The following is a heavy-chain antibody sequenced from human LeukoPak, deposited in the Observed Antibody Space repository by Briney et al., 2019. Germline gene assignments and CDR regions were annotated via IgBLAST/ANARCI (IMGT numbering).Heavy chain of an antibody. CDR3: ARTRSSTRAFDI. CDR1: AYSISSSNW. Sequence: SETLSLTCVVSAYSISSSNWWGWIRQPPGKRLEWIGNIYYSGYIYYNPSLKSRVTMSVDTSKNQFSLKLSSVTAVDTAVYYCARTRSSTRAFDIWGQGTMVTVSS. V-gene: IGHV4-28*05. J-gene: IGHJ3*02. D-gene: IGHD5/OR15-5a*01. CDR2: IYYSGYI.